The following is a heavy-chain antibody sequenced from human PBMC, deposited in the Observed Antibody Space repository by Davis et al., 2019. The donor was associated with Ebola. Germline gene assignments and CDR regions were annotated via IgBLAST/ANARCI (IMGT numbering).Heavy chain of an antibody. Sequence: ASVKVSCKASGYTFTSYYMHWVRQAPGQGLEWMGIINPSGGSTSYAQKFQGRVTMTRDTSTSTVYMELSSLRSEDTAVYYCARADNHVSGNVWWFDPWGHGTLVTVSS. D-gene: IGHD3-16*01. CDR1: GYTFTSYY. CDR3: ARADNHVSGNVWWFDP. CDR2: INPSGGST. J-gene: IGHJ5*02. V-gene: IGHV1-46*01.